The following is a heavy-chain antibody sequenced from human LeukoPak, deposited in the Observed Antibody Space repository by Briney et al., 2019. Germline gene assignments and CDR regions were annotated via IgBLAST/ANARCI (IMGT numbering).Heavy chain of an antibody. D-gene: IGHD3-16*02. J-gene: IGHJ4*02. CDR2: VRAYNLHT. CDR1: GYTFTNYG. V-gene: IGHV1-18*01. Sequence: ASVKVSCKTSGYTFTNYGFTWVRQAPGQGLEWMGWVRAYNLHTNYAQSLQGRVTMTTDTSTTTAYMELRSLRSHATALYFCARDRDYVLGSYRHTPEYWGQGTLVTVSS. CDR3: ARDRDYVLGSYRHTPEY.